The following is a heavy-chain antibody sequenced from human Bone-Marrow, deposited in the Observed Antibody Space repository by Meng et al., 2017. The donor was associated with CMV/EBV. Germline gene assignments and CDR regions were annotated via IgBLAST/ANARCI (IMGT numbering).Heavy chain of an antibody. D-gene: IGHD3-16*01. V-gene: IGHV3-21*01. CDR2: ISSSSSYI. CDR1: GFTFSSYS. J-gene: IGHJ5*02. Sequence: ETLSLTCAASGFTFSSYSMNWVRQAPGKGLEWVSSISSSSSYIYYADSVKGRFTISRDNAKNSLYLQMNSLRAEDTAVYYCARDSPVPLGGFDPWGQGTLVTVSS. CDR3: ARDSPVPLGGFDP.